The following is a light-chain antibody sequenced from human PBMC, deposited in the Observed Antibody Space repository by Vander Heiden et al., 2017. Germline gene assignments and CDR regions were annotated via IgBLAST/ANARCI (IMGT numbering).Light chain of an antibody. CDR3: QVWDSTSDHPV. CDR2: DDS. J-gene: IGLJ3*02. CDR1: NIGGKS. Sequence: SYVLTQPPSVSVAPGQTASITCGGNNIGGKSVHWYQQKPGQAPVRVGYDDSDRPSGIPDRFSGSNSGSSANLTITRVEAGEEAGYYCQVWDSTSDHPVFGGGTKLTVL. V-gene: IGLV3-21*02.